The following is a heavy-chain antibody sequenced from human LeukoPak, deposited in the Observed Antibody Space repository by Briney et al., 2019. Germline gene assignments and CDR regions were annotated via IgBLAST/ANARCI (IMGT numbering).Heavy chain of an antibody. J-gene: IGHJ4*02. CDR2: ISYDGSNK. D-gene: IGHD3-16*01. CDR1: GFTFSSYA. V-gene: IGHV3-30-3*01. CDR3: AGGSWRVTWSYFDY. Sequence: GGSLRLSCAASGFTFSSYAMHWVRQAPGKGLEWGAVISYDGSNKYYADSVKGRFTIPRDNSKNTLYLQMYSLRAEDTAVYYCAGGSWRVTWSYFDYWGQGTLVTVSS.